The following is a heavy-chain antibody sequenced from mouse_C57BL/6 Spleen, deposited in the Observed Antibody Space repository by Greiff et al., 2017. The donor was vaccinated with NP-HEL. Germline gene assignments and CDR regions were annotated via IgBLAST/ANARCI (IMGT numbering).Heavy chain of an antibody. CDR2: IYPSDSET. D-gene: IGHD1-1*01. J-gene: IGHJ3*01. V-gene: IGHV1-61*01. Sequence: QVQLQQPGAELVRPGSSVKLSCKASGYTFTSYWMDWVKQRPGQGLEWIGNIYPSDSETHYTQKFKDKATLTVDKSSSTAYMQLSILTSEDSAVDCCARKDYGSSPFAYWGQGTLVTVSA. CDR3: ARKDYGSSPFAY. CDR1: GYTFTSYW.